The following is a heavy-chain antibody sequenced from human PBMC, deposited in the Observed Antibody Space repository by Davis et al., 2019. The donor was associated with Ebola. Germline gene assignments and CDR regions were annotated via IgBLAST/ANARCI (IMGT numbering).Heavy chain of an antibody. V-gene: IGHV3-21*01. CDR2: ISISSAFI. Sequence: GESLKISCAASGFTFSTYTMTWVRQAPGKGLEWVSSISISSAFIYYADSVKGRFTVSRDNAKNSLSLQMNSLRDEDTAVYYCARDPRIQQLVLVYYYYGMDVWGQGTTVTVSS. CDR1: GFTFSTYT. CDR3: ARDPRIQQLVLVYYYYGMDV. J-gene: IGHJ6*02. D-gene: IGHD6-13*01.